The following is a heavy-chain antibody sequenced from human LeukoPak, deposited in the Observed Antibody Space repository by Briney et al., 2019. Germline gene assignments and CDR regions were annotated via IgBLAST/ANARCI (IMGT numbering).Heavy chain of an antibody. J-gene: IGHJ4*02. V-gene: IGHV5-51*01. Sequence: GESLKISCKGSGYSSTSYWIGWVRQMPGKGLEWMGIIYPGDSDTRYSPSFQGQVTISADKSISTAYLQWSSLKASDTAMYYCARQSSSSSFPFDYWGQGTLVTVSS. D-gene: IGHD6-6*01. CDR1: GYSSTSYW. CDR2: IYPGDSDT. CDR3: ARQSSSSSFPFDY.